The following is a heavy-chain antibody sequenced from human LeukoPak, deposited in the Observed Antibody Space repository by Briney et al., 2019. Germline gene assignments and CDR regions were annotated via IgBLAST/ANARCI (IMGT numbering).Heavy chain of an antibody. CDR1: GGSFSGYY. D-gene: IGHD3-10*01. CDR3: ARGKWRLLWFGELSY. V-gene: IGHV4-59*01. CDR2: IYYSGST. J-gene: IGHJ4*02. Sequence: SETLSLTCAVYGGSFSGYYWSWIRQPPGKGLEWIGYIYYSGSTNYNPSLKSRVTISVDTSKNQFSLKLSSVTAADTAVYYCARGKWRLLWFGELSYWGQGALVTVSS.